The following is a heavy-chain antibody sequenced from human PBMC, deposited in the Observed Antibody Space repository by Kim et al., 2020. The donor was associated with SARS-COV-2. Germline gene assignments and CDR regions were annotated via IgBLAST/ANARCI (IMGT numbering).Heavy chain of an antibody. Sequence: LSLTCAASGFTVSGNYMTWVRQAPGKGLEWVSVIYSAGNTYYADSVKGRFTISRDSLKNTVYLQMNSLRAEDTAVYYCAKYMAGDIVFDYWGQGTLVTVSS. V-gene: IGHV3-53*01. D-gene: IGHD5-12*01. J-gene: IGHJ4*02. CDR2: IYSAGNT. CDR3: AKYMAGDIVFDY. CDR1: GFTVSGNY.